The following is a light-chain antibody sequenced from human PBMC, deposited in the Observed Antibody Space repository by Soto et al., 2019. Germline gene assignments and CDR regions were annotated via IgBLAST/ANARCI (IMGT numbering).Light chain of an antibody. CDR3: QQYNTYSRT. Sequence: EIVLTQSPGTLSLSPGERATLSCRASQSVTSNYLAWYQQKPGQAPRLLIYDASSRATGIPDRFSGSGSGTDFTLTISSLQPDDFATYYCQQYNTYSRTFGQGTKVDIK. CDR2: DAS. V-gene: IGKV3-20*01. CDR1: QSVTSNY. J-gene: IGKJ1*01.